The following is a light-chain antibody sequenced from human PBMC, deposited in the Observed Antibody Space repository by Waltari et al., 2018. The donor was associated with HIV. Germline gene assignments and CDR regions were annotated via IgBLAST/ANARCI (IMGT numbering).Light chain of an antibody. V-gene: IGLV2-8*01. CDR1: SRSVGGYNY. Sequence: QSALTQPPSASGSPGQSVTISCTGTSRSVGGYNYISWYQQHPGKAPKLMIYEVSKRPSGVPDRFSGSGSGNTASLTVSGLQAEDEADYYCSSYTGSDNLVFGGGTKLTVL. CDR2: EVS. CDR3: SSYTGSDNLV. J-gene: IGLJ2*01.